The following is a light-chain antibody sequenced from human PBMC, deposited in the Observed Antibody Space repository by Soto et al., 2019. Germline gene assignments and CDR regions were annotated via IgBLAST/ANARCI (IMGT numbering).Light chain of an antibody. CDR2: GNS. CDR3: QSYDSSLSGSYV. Sequence: QSVLTQSPSVSGAPGQRVTISCTGSSSNIGAGYDVHWYQQLPGTAPKLLIYGNSNRPSGVPDRFSGSKSGTSASLAITGLQAEAEADYYCQSYDSSLSGSYVFGTGTKVTVL. CDR1: SSNIGAGYD. V-gene: IGLV1-40*01. J-gene: IGLJ1*01.